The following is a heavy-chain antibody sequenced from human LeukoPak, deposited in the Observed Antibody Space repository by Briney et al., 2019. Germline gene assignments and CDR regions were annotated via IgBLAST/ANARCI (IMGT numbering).Heavy chain of an antibody. V-gene: IGHV3-30*04. CDR3: AREVTGYYFDY. J-gene: IGHJ4*02. D-gene: IGHD3-10*01. Sequence: TGGSLRLSCAASGFTFSSYAMHWVRQAPGKGLEWVAVISYDGSNKYYADSVKGRFTIYRDNSKNTLYLQMNSLRAEDTAVYYCAREVTGYYFDYWGQGTLVTVSS. CDR1: GFTFSSYA. CDR2: ISYDGSNK.